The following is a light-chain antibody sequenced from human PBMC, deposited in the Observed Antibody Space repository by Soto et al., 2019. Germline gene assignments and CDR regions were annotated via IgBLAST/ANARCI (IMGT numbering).Light chain of an antibody. CDR2: KNN. V-gene: IGLV1-44*01. J-gene: IGLJ1*01. CDR1: SSNIGSNT. Sequence: QSVLTQPPSASGAPGQRVTISCSGSSSNIGSNTVNWYQQLPGTAPKLLIYKNNQRPSGVPDRFSGSKSGTSASLAISGLQSEDGTDYYCAAWNDSLNGYVFRTGTKLTVL. CDR3: AAWNDSLNGYV.